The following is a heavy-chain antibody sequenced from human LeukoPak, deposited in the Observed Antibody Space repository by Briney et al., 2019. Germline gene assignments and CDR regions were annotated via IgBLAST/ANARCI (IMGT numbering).Heavy chain of an antibody. J-gene: IGHJ4*02. CDR3: ARITSAFCDQ. D-gene: IGHD3-10*01. CDR1: GYSISSGYY. CDR2: VYYSGTT. Sequence: SETLSLTCTVSGYSISSGYYWGWIRQPPGKRLEWIGSVYYSGTTYYNPSLKSRVTISLDTSKNQFSLKLSSVTAADTAVYYCARITSAFCDQWGQGILVTVSS. V-gene: IGHV4-38-2*02.